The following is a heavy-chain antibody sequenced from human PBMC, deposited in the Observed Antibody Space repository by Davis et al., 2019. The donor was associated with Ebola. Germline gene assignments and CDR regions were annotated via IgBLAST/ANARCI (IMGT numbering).Heavy chain of an antibody. J-gene: IGHJ4*02. CDR2: VSHSEREK. CDR3: FHIAGAGMPDY. CDR1: GFTFRNYA. Sequence: GESLKISCAASGFTFRNYAMHWVRRAPGKGLEWVAVVSHSEREKFYADSVKGRFTISRDNAKNTLYLQMNSLRVEDTAMYYCFHIAGAGMPDYWGQGTLVTVSS. D-gene: IGHD6-13*01. V-gene: IGHV3-30*04.